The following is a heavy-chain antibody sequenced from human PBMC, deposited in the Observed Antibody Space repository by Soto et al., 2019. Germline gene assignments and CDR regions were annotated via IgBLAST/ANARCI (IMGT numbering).Heavy chain of an antibody. CDR2: IFYSGST. J-gene: IGHJ5*02. CDR3: ARQPTTGDTDLWFDP. D-gene: IGHD2-21*01. CDR1: GGSISTSRSY. Sequence: SDTLSLTCNVSGGSISTSRSYWAWIRQPPGKGLEWLANIFYSGSTYYNPSLASRVTVSVDTSKNEFSLKLRSVTAADTAVYYCARQPTTGDTDLWFDPWGQGTLVNVSS. V-gene: IGHV4-39*01.